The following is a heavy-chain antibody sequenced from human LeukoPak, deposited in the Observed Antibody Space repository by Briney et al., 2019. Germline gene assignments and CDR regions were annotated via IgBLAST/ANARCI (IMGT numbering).Heavy chain of an antibody. CDR2: ISVYNGNT. V-gene: IGHV1-18*01. Sequence: GASVKVSCKASGYTFSSYGISWVRQAPGQGLEWMGWISVYNGNTNYVQRFQGRVTMTTDTSTTTAYMELRNLRSDDTAVYYCARDIATVVHQDWGQGTLVTVSS. J-gene: IGHJ4*02. CDR3: ARDIATVVHQD. CDR1: GYTFSSYG. D-gene: IGHD2-15*01.